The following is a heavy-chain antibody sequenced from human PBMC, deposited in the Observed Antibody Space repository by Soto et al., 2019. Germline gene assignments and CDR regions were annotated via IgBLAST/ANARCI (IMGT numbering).Heavy chain of an antibody. CDR3: ARADPAAADEFDY. CDR1: GYTFTSYD. V-gene: IGHV1-8*01. D-gene: IGHD6-13*01. CDR2: MNPNSGNT. Sequence: ASVKVSCKASGYTFTSYDINWVRQATGQGLEWMGWMNPNSGNTGYAQKFQGRVTMTRNTSISTAYMELSSLRSEDTAVYYCARADPAAADEFDYWGQGTLVTSPQ. J-gene: IGHJ4*02.